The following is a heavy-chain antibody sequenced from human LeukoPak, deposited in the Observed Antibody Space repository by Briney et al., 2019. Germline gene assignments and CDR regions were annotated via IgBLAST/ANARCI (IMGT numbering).Heavy chain of an antibody. V-gene: IGHV1-3*01. Sequence: ASVTVSCKASGYTFTSYAMHWVRQAPGQRLEWMGWINAGNGNTKYSQKFQGRVTITRDTSASTAYMELSSLRSEDTAVYYCATVAAGGAFDIWGQGTMVTVSS. D-gene: IGHD6-13*01. CDR3: ATVAAGGAFDI. J-gene: IGHJ3*02. CDR2: INAGNGNT. CDR1: GYTFTSYA.